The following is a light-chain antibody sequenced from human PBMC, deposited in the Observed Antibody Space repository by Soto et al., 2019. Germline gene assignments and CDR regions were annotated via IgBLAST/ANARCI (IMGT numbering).Light chain of an antibody. Sequence: IVLTQSPGTLSLSPGERATLSCRASQSVSSSYLAWYQQKPGQAPRLLIYGASSRATGIPDRFSGSGSGTDFTLTISRLEPEDFAVYYCQQYGISPLFTFGPGTKVDIK. CDR3: QQYGISPLFT. J-gene: IGKJ3*01. CDR1: QSVSSSY. CDR2: GAS. V-gene: IGKV3-20*01.